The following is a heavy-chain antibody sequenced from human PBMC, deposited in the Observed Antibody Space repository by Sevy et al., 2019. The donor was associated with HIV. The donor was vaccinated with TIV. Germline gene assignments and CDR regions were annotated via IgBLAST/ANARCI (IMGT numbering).Heavy chain of an antibody. D-gene: IGHD1-1*01. CDR1: GLFFSAYW. J-gene: IGHJ4*02. V-gene: IGHV3-7*03. CDR2: INEDGSQI. CDR3: VKAIYKDDSA. Sequence: GGSLRLSCAAPGLFFSAYWMTWVRQVPGKGLEWVANINEDGSQINYVHSVRGRFTISRDNTKNSLYLQMNSLRVEDSATSYCVKAIYKDDSAWGQGTLVTVSS.